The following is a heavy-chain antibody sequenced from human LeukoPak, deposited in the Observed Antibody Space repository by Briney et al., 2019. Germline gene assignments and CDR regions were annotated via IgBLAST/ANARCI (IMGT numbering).Heavy chain of an antibody. CDR2: FDPEHGET. Sequence: GASVTVSCKVSGYTLTEFSVHWVRQAPGKGLEWMGGFDPEHGETIYAQRFQGRVSMTEDTSTDTAYMELNSLRSEDTALYYCATHPRTYDFWSEYTYYFDYWGQGTLVTVSS. CDR3: ATHPRTYDFWSEYTYYFDY. CDR1: GYTLTEFS. D-gene: IGHD3-3*01. J-gene: IGHJ4*02. V-gene: IGHV1-24*01.